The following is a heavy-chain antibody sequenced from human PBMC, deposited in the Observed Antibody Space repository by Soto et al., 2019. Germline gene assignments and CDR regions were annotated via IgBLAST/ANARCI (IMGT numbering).Heavy chain of an antibody. CDR2: IWYDGSNK. D-gene: IGHD5-18*01. CDR1: GFTFSTYG. J-gene: IGHJ4*02. CDR3: GRDGALGDTAVVDS. Sequence: QVQLVESGGGVVQPGKSLRLSCAASGFTFSTYGMHWVRQAPGKGLEWVAVIWYDGSNKYHGDSLKGRFTISRDNSKNTLYLQRNYLRAEDTAVYYCGRDGALGDTAVVDSWGQGTLVTVSS. V-gene: IGHV3-33*01.